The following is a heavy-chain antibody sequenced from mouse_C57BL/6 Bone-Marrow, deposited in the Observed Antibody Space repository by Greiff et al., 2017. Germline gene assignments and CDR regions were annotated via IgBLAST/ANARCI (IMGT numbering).Heavy chain of an antibody. Sequence: QVQLQQPGAELVKPGASVKMSCKASGYTFTSYWLTWVKQRPGQGLEWIGDIYPGSGSTNYNEKFKSKATLTVDTSSSTAYMKLSSLTSEYSAVYYCASVYDGDPFDYWGQGTTLTVSS. D-gene: IGHD2-3*01. J-gene: IGHJ2*01. CDR2: IYPGSGST. CDR3: ASVYDGDPFDY. V-gene: IGHV1-55*01. CDR1: GYTFTSYW.